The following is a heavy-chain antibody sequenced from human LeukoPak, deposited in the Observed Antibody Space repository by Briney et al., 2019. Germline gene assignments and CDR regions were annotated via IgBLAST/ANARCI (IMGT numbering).Heavy chain of an antibody. Sequence: GGSLRLSCAASGFTFSSYAMHWVRQAPGKGLEWVAVISYDGSNKYYADSVKGRFTISRDNSKNTLYLQMNSLRAEDTAVYYCARSHAVVVITTTPVDYWGQGTLVTVSS. D-gene: IGHD3-22*01. V-gene: IGHV3-30*04. CDR2: ISYDGSNK. J-gene: IGHJ4*02. CDR1: GFTFSSYA. CDR3: ARSHAVVVITTTPVDY.